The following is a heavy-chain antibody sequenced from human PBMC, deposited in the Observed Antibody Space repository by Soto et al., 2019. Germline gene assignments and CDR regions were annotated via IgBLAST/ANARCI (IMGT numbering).Heavy chain of an antibody. CDR2: ISYDGSNK. CDR3: AKEELYPGWLHRNNWFDP. Sequence: GGSLRLSCAASGFTFSSYGMHWVRQAPGKGLEWVAVISYDGSNKYYADSVKGRFTISRDNSKNTLYLQMNSLRAEDTAVYYCAKEELYPGWLHRNNWFDPWGQGTLVTVSS. D-gene: IGHD3-9*01. CDR1: GFTFSSYG. J-gene: IGHJ5*02. V-gene: IGHV3-30*18.